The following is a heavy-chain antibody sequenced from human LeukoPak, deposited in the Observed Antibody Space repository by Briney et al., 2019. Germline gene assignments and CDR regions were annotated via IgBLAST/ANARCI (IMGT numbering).Heavy chain of an antibody. D-gene: IGHD3-10*01. CDR2: INQSGIT. CDR1: GGSFSGFY. CDR3: ARGVTFGEPFSRS. J-gene: IGHJ4*02. V-gene: IGHV4-34*01. Sequence: PSETLSLTCAVYGGSFSGFYWTWIRQPPGKGLEWIGEINQSGITNYSPSLKSRMVISVDTSKKQFSLKLNSVTAADTAVYYCARGVTFGEPFSRSWGQGTLVTVSS.